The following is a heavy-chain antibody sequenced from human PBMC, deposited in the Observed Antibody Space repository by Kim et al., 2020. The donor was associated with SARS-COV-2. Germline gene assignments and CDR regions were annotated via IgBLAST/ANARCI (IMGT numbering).Heavy chain of an antibody. CDR2: INGGNGNT. CDR1: GYTFDNFS. V-gene: IGHV1-3*01. CDR3: AREGSGSYNWLDP. Sequence: ASVKVSCKASGYTFDNFSLYWLRQAPGQRFEGMGWINGGNGNTRYSQNFQGRVTFTRDTSATTAYMELTSLTFKDTAVYYCAREGSGSYNWLDPWGQGT. D-gene: IGHD3-10*01. J-gene: IGHJ5*02.